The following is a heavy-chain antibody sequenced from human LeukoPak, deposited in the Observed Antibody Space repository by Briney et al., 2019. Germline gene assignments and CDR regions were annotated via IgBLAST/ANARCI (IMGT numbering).Heavy chain of an antibody. CDR2: ISSSSSYI. D-gene: IGHD1-20*01. V-gene: IGHV3-21*01. CDR1: GFTFSSYS. J-gene: IGHJ4*02. CDR3: ARDRPGITRTTLPDY. Sequence: KPGGSLRLSCAASGFTFSSYSMNWVRQAPGKGLEWVSSISSSSSYIYYADSVKGRFTISRDNAKNSLYLQMNSLRAEDTAVYYCARDRPGITRTTLPDYWGQGTLVTVSS.